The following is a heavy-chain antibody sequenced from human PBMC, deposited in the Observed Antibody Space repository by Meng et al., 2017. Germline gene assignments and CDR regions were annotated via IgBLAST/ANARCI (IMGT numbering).Heavy chain of an antibody. Sequence: VHLLESGGDLVTPGGSLVLSCAASGFYFSNAWMSWVRQAPGKGLEWVGRIKSNTDGRTAEYVAPVTGRFTISRDDSKSTLYLQMSGLRIDDTGVYYCTWDDKAVSDYWGQGTLVTVSS. CDR3: TWDDKAVSDY. D-gene: IGHD3-9*01. J-gene: IGHJ4*02. V-gene: IGHV3-15*01. CDR2: IKSNTDGRTA. CDR1: GFYFSNAW.